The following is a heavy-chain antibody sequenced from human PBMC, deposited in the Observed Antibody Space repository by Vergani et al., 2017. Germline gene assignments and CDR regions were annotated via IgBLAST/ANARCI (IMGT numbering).Heavy chain of an antibody. D-gene: IGHD6-19*01. J-gene: IGHJ4*02. Sequence: QVQLVQSGAEVKKPGTSVKVSCKASGYTFTGYYMHWVRQAPGQGMEGMGWITPNSGGTNYAQKFQGRVTMTRDTSISTAYMARSRLRSDDTAVYYCARVNRYSSGWYYYVFFDYWGQGTLVTVSS. CDR1: GYTFTGYY. CDR2: ITPNSGGT. V-gene: IGHV1-2*02. CDR3: ARVNRYSSGWYYYVFFDY.